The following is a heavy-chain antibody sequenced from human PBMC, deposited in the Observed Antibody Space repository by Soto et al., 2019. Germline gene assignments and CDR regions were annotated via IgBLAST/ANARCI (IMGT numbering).Heavy chain of an antibody. J-gene: IGHJ4*02. V-gene: IGHV4-31*03. Sequence: QVQLQESGPGLVKPSQTLSLTCTVSGGSISSGGYYWSWIRQHPGKGLEWIGYIYYSGNTHYNPSLKSRVIISVDTSKNQFSLKLSSVTAADTAVYYCAREGYDSIWGSYHYQPSYFDYWGQGTLVTVSS. CDR2: IYYSGNT. CDR3: AREGYDSIWGSYHYQPSYFDY. CDR1: GGSISSGGYY. D-gene: IGHD3-16*02.